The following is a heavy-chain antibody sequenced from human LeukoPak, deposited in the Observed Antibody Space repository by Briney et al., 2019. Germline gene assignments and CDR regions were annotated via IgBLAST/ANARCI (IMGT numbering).Heavy chain of an antibody. CDR1: GFTVSSNY. CDR2: IYSGGST. Sequence: GGSLRLSCAASGFTVSSNYMSWVRQAPGKGLEWVSVIYSGGSTYYADSVKGRFTISRDNSKNTLYLQMNSLRAEDTAVYYCAKDGIAAYYYYYMDVWGKGTTVTVSS. D-gene: IGHD6-13*01. V-gene: IGHV3-53*01. J-gene: IGHJ6*03. CDR3: AKDGIAAYYYYYMDV.